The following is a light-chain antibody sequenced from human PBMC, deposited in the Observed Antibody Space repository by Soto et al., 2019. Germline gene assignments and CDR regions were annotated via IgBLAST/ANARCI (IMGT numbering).Light chain of an antibody. Sequence: QSVLTQPPSVSGAPGQRVTISCTGSNSNIGADYDVHWYQQIPGKPPELLIYGNSDRPSGVPDRFSGSKSGTSASLAITGLQAEDEADYYFQSFDSSLTSYVFGTGTKLTVL. CDR1: NSNIGADYD. J-gene: IGLJ1*01. CDR2: GNS. CDR3: QSFDSSLTSYV. V-gene: IGLV1-40*01.